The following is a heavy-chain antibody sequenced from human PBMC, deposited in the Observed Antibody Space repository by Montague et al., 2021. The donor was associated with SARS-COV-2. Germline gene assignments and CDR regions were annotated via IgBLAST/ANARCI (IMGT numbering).Heavy chain of an antibody. CDR3: ARGLGYTSLFRFFYY. CDR1: GGSASGYY. V-gene: IGHV4-59*02. D-gene: IGHD2-2*02. CDR2: MYYTGPS. Sequence: SETLSLTCAISGGSASGYYWAWIRQPPGKGLEWIGYMYYTGPSNYNPSLKSRVSMSIDTSKNHFSLNLTSVAAADTGVYYCARGLGYTSLFRFFYYGGHGPRSPSPQ. J-gene: IGHJ4*03.